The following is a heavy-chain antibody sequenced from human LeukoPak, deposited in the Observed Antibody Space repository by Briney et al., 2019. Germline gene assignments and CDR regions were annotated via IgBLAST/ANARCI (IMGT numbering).Heavy chain of an antibody. D-gene: IGHD4-17*01. CDR1: GGSISSYY. J-gene: IGHJ4*02. Sequence: SETLSLTCTVSGGSISSYYWSWIRQPAGKGLEWIGRIYTSGSTNYNPSLKSRVTMSADTSKNQFSLKLSSVTAADTAVYYCARTYYGDPPYYFDYWGQGTLVTVSS. V-gene: IGHV4-4*07. CDR2: IYTSGST. CDR3: ARTYYGDPPYYFDY.